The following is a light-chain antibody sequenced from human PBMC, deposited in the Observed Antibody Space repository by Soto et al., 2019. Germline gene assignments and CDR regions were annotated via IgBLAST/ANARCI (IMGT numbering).Light chain of an antibody. CDR2: EVA. CDR1: SSDVGSYGL. V-gene: IGLV2-23*02. J-gene: IGLJ1*01. CDR3: CSYAGSSTYV. Sequence: QSALTQPASVSGSPGQSITISCTGGSSDVGSYGLVSWYQQHPGNAPKLIIYEVAKRPSGVSHRFSGSKSGTAASLTISGLQAEDEAHYYCCSYAGSSTYVFGTGTKLTVL.